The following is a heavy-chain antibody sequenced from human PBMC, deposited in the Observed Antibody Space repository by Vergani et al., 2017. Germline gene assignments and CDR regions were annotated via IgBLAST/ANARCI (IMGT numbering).Heavy chain of an antibody. CDR2: IIPILGIA. Sequence: QVQLVQSGAEVKKPGSSVKVSCKASGGTFSSYTISWVRQAPGQGLEWMGRIIPILGIANYAQKFQGRVTITADKSTSTAYMELSSLRSEDTAVYYCARDCTGCYLGRTEYFQHWGQGTLVTVSS. CDR3: ARDCTGCYLGRTEYFQH. J-gene: IGHJ1*01. V-gene: IGHV1-69*08. D-gene: IGHD2-2*01. CDR1: GGTFSSYT.